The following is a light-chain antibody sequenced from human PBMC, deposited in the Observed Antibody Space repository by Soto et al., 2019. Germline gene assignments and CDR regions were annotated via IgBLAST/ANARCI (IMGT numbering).Light chain of an antibody. J-gene: IGLJ2*01. CDR3: AAWDDSLNRML. Sequence: QSVLTQPPSASGTPGQRVTISCSGSSSNIGSDTVNWFQQLPGTAPKLLIYSDNQRPSGVPDRFSGSKSGTSASLAISGLQSEDEADYYCAAWDDSLNRMLVGGGTKLTVL. CDR1: SSNIGSDT. V-gene: IGLV1-44*01. CDR2: SDN.